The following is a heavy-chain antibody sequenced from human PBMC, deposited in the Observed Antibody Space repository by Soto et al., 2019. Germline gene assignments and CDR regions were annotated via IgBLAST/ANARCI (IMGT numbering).Heavy chain of an antibody. D-gene: IGHD5-18*01. V-gene: IGHV4-59*08. Sequence: QVQLQESGPGLVKPSETLSLTCTVSGGSISSYYWSWIRQPPGKGLEWLGYIYDSGRTNYNPALKSRVTISVDTSKNLVSLTLSYVTAADTVVYYCARGYGVAFDIWGHWTMVTVSS. J-gene: IGHJ3*02. CDR1: GGSISSYY. CDR3: ARGYGVAFDI. CDR2: IYDSGRT.